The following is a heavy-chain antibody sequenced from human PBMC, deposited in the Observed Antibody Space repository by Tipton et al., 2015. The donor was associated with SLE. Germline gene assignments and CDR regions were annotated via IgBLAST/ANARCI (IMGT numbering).Heavy chain of an antibody. V-gene: IGHV4-59*01. CDR1: GGSISSYY. D-gene: IGHD3-22*01. CDR2: IYYSGTT. CDR3: ARGRYYYDSSGYSDAFDI. J-gene: IGHJ3*02. Sequence: LRLSCSVSGGSISSYYWSWIRQPPGKGLEWIGYIYYSGTTNCNPSLKSRLTISVDTSKNQFSLKLSSVTAADTAVYYCARGRYYYDSSGYSDAFDIWGQGTMVTVSS.